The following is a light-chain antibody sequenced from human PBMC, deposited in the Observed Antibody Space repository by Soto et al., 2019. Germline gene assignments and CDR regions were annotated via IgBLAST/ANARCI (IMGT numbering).Light chain of an antibody. CDR1: QSITSW. J-gene: IGKJ4*01. CDR2: DAS. V-gene: IGKV1-5*01. CDR3: QQYNSHDDIA. Sequence: DIQITQSPSTLSASMGDRVTITCRASQSITSWLAWYQQKPGKAPNLLIYDASSLQSGVPSRFSGSGSGTEFTLTISSLQPDDSATYYCQQYNSHDDIAFGRGTKVEIK.